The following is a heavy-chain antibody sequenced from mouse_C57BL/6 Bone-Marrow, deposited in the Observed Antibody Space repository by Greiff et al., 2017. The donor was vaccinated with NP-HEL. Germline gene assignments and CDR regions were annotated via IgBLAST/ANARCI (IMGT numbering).Heavy chain of an antibody. Sequence: QVQLQQSGAELVRPGASVTLSCKASGYTFTDYEMHWVKQTPVHGLEWIGAIDPETGGTAYNQKFKGKAILTADKSSSTAYMELRSLTSEDSAVYYCSYYYGSSYPFDWYFDVWGTGTTVTVSS. V-gene: IGHV1-15*01. CDR2: IDPETGGT. J-gene: IGHJ1*03. CDR1: GYTFTDYE. D-gene: IGHD1-1*01. CDR3: SYYYGSSYPFDWYFDV.